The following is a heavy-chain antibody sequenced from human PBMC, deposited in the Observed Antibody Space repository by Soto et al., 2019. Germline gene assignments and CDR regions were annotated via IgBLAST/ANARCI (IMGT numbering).Heavy chain of an antibody. CDR2: IYYSGST. D-gene: IGHD6-19*01. V-gene: IGHV4-39*01. J-gene: IGHJ4*02. Sequence: PETLSLTCTVSGGSISSSSYYWGWIRQPPGKGLEWIGSIYYSGSTYYNPSLKSRVTISVDTSKNQFSLKLSSVTAADTAVYYCARQARAVAWRGYFDYWGQGTLVTVSS. CDR3: ARQARAVAWRGYFDY. CDR1: GGSISSSSYY.